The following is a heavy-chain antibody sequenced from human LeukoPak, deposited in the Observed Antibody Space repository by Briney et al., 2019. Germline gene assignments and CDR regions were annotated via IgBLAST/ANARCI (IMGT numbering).Heavy chain of an antibody. Sequence: SETLSLTCAVSGYSISSGYYWGWIRPPPGKGLEWIGSIYHSGSTYYNPSLKSRVTISVDTSKNQFSLKLSSVTAADTAVYYFARLGVGAIDYWGQGTLVTVSS. J-gene: IGHJ4*02. CDR1: GYSISSGYY. CDR2: IYHSGST. V-gene: IGHV4-38-2*01. CDR3: ARLGVGAIDY. D-gene: IGHD1-26*01.